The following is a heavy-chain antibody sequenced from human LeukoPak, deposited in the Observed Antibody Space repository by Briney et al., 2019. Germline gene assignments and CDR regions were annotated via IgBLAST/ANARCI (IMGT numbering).Heavy chain of an antibody. CDR1: GFTFSNYW. V-gene: IGHV3-7*01. Sequence: PGGSLRLSCAASGFTFSNYWMSWARQAPGKGLEWVANIKQDGSEKYYVDSVKGRFTISRDNAKNSLYLQMNSLRAEDTAVYYCAKDQGNGYVCGSYRYYNWFDPWGQGTLVTVSS. CDR3: AKDQGNGYVCGSYRYYNWFDP. D-gene: IGHD3-16*02. J-gene: IGHJ5*02. CDR2: IKQDGSEK.